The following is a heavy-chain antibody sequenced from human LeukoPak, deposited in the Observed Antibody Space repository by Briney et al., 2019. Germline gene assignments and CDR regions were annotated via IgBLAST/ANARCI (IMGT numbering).Heavy chain of an antibody. CDR2: IIPILGIA. CDR3: ARDQSSMIADY. J-gene: IGHJ4*02. V-gene: IGHV1-69*04. Sequence: SVNVSCKASGGTFSSYAISWVRQAPGQGREWMGRIIPILGIANYAQKFQGRVTITADKSTSTAYMELSSLRSEDTAVYYCARDQSSMIADYWGQGTLVTVSS. CDR1: GGTFSSYA. D-gene: IGHD3-22*01.